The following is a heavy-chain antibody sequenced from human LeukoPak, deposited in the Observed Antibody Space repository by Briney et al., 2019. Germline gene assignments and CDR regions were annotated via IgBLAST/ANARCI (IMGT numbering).Heavy chain of an antibody. CDR1: GFSLSDYG. CDR2: IWYDGSIK. D-gene: IGHD5-24*01. V-gene: IGHV3-33*01. CDR3: ARDAASDGSHYGMDV. Sequence: GGSLRLSCEASGFSLSDYGMHWVRQAPGKGLEWVAVIWYDGSIKKYADSVEGRLTISRDNSNNILYLQMNSLRVEDTAVYYCARDAASDGSHYGMDVWGQGTTVIVSS. J-gene: IGHJ6*02.